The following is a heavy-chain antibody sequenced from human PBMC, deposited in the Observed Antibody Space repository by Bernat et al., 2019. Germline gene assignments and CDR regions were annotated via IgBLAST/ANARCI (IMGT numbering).Heavy chain of an antibody. Sequence: QVQLVQSGAEVKKPGSSVKVSCKASGGTFSSYAISWVRQAPGQGLEWMGGIIPIFGTANYAQKFQGRVTMTADETTSTAYMELSSLRSEDTAVYYCAGVYLNGSGGYNPTSYYYYYYMDVWGKGTTVTVSS. CDR1: GGTFSSYA. V-gene: IGHV1-69*01. J-gene: IGHJ6*03. D-gene: IGHD3-10*01. CDR2: IIPIFGTA. CDR3: AGVYLNGSGGYNPTSYYYYYYMDV.